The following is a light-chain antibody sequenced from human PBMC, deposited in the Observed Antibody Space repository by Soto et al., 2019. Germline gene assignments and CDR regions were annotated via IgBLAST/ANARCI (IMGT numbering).Light chain of an antibody. CDR1: QSVSSSY. J-gene: IGKJ1*01. CDR3: QQYGSSPGGT. V-gene: IGKV3-20*01. CDR2: GAS. Sequence: EIVLTQSPGTLSLSPGERATLSCRASQSVSSSYLAWYQQKPGQAPRLLIYGASSRATGIPDRFSGSGSGTDFTLTSSRLEPEDFAVYSCQQYGSSPGGTFGQGTKVEIK.